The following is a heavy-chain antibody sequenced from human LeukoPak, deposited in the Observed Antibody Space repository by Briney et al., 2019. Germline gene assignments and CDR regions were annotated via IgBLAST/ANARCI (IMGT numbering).Heavy chain of an antibody. CDR1: GGSISSYY. D-gene: IGHD6-19*01. Sequence: SETLSLTCTVSGGSISSYYWSWIRQPPGKGLEWIGYIYYSGSTNYNSSLKSRVTISVDTSKNQFSLKLSSVTAADTAVYYCARHVWNSSGLYFDYWGQGTLVTVSS. V-gene: IGHV4-59*08. CDR2: IYYSGST. J-gene: IGHJ4*02. CDR3: ARHVWNSSGLYFDY.